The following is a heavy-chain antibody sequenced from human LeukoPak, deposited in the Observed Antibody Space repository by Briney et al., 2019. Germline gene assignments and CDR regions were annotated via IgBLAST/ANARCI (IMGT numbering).Heavy chain of an antibody. D-gene: IGHD2-2*01. J-gene: IGHJ4*02. Sequence: SETLSLTCTVSGGSISSYYWSWIRQPAGKGLEWIGRIYTSGSTNYNPSLKSRVTMSVGTSKNQFSLKLSSVTAADTAVYYCAREKVVVVPAAIRYFDYWGQGTLVTVSS. CDR3: AREKVVVVPAAIRYFDY. V-gene: IGHV4-4*07. CDR1: GGSISSYY. CDR2: IYTSGST.